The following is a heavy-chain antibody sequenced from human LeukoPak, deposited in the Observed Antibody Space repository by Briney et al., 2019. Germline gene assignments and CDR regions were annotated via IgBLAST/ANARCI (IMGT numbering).Heavy chain of an antibody. D-gene: IGHD6-13*01. CDR3: ALIAAAVYFDY. CDR2: ISSSSSYI. Sequence: PGGSLRLSCAASGFTFSTYGMNWVRQAPGKGLEWVSSISSSSSYIYYADSVKGRFTISRDNAKNSLYLQMNSLRAEDTAVYYCALIAAAVYFDYWGQGTLVTVSS. V-gene: IGHV3-21*01. CDR1: GFTFSTYG. J-gene: IGHJ4*02.